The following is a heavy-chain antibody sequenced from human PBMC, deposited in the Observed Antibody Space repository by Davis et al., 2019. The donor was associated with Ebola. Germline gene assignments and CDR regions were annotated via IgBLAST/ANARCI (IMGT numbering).Heavy chain of an antibody. CDR3: ARLDSTGYYYLSRYFDL. V-gene: IGHV5-10-1*01. D-gene: IGHD3-22*01. CDR2: IDPSDSST. Sequence: KVSCKGSGYSFSNFWIGWVRQMPGKGLEWMGKIDPSDSSTKYSPSFQGHISISTDNSIRTAYLQWSSLKASDTAMYYCARLDSTGYYYLSRYFDLWGRGTLVTVSS. CDR1: GYSFSNFW. J-gene: IGHJ2*01.